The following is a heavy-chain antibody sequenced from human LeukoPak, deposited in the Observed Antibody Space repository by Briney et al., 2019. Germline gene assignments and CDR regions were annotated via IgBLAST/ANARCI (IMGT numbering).Heavy chain of an antibody. CDR2: INHSGSA. Sequence: PSETLSLTCAVYGGSFSGYYWSWIRQPPGKGLEWIGEINHSGSANCNPSLKSRVTLSIDKSKNQFSLNLSSVTAADTAVYYCARARRDSGYYKVDYWGQGTLVTVSS. D-gene: IGHD3-3*01. J-gene: IGHJ4*02. CDR3: ARARRDSGYYKVDY. V-gene: IGHV4-34*01. CDR1: GGSFSGYY.